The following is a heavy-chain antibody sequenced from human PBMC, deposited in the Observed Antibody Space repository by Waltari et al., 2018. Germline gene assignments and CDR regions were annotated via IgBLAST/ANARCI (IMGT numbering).Heavy chain of an antibody. Sequence: LQLQESGPGLVKPSETLSLTCTVSGGSISSCSYYWGWIRQPPGKGLEWVANIKQDGSEKYYVDSVKGRFTISRDNAKNSLYLQMNSLRAEDTAVYYCARDIVVLDYWGQGTLVTVSS. D-gene: IGHD3-22*01. CDR3: ARDIVVLDY. CDR2: IKQDGSEK. CDR1: GGSISSCSYY. J-gene: IGHJ4*02. V-gene: IGHV3-7*01.